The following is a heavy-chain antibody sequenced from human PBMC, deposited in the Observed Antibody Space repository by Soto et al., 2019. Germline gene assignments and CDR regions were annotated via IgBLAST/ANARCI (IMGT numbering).Heavy chain of an antibody. CDR2: IYSSGNT. Sequence: LSLTCTVSGGSISSGDYYWSWIRQPPGKGLEWIGYIYSSGNTYSNPSLKSRITFSVDTSKNQFSLKVNSVTAADTAVYYCASHIAVAAPFDYWGQGTLVTVSS. J-gene: IGHJ4*02. D-gene: IGHD6-19*01. CDR3: ASHIAVAAPFDY. V-gene: IGHV4-30-4*01. CDR1: GGSISSGDYY.